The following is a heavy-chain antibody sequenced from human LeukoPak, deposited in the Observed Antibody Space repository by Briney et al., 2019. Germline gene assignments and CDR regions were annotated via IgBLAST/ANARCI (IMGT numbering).Heavy chain of an antibody. V-gene: IGHV3-23*01. CDR3: AKDRGSGWYYFDY. CDR2: ISGSGGST. CDR1: GFTFSSYA. Sequence: PGGSLRLSCAASGFTFSSYAMSWVRQAPGKGLEWVSAISGSGGSTYYADSVKGRFTISRDNSKNTLYLQISSLRAEDTAVYYCAKDRGSGWYYFDYWGQGTLVTVSS. D-gene: IGHD6-19*01. J-gene: IGHJ4*02.